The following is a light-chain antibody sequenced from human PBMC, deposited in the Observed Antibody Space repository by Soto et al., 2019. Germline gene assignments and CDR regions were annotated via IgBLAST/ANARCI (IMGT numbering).Light chain of an antibody. J-gene: IGKJ1*01. V-gene: IGKV3-15*01. CDR1: QSVGSY. CDR2: GAS. CDR3: QQYNNWPRT. Sequence: EIVMTQSPATLSVSPGERATLSCRASQSVGSYLAWYQQKPGQAPRLLIYGASTRATGRPARFSGSGSGTEFTLTISSLQSEDFAVYYCQQYNNWPRTFGQGTKVEI.